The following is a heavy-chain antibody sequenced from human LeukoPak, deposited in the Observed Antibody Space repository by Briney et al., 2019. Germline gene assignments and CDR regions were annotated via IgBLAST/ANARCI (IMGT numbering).Heavy chain of an antibody. D-gene: IGHD4-17*01. CDR3: AKDDTTVTTFDY. CDR2: IRSDGSNK. V-gene: IGHV3-30*02. CDR1: GFTFSTYG. Sequence: PGGSLRLSCAASGFTFSTYGVYWVRQAPGKGLEWVAFIRSDGSNKYYADSVKGRFTISRDNSKNTLYLQMNSLRAEDTAVYHCAKDDTTVTTFDYWGQGTLVTVSS. J-gene: IGHJ4*02.